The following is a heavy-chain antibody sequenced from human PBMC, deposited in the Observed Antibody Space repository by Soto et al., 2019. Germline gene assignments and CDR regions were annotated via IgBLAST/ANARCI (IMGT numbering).Heavy chain of an antibody. J-gene: IGHJ5*02. CDR1: GFTFSTYA. CDR3: AKDLHTTIPGATAS. V-gene: IGHV3-23*01. CDR2: ISDSGGRT. D-gene: IGHD2-2*02. Sequence: EVQLMESGGGLVQPGGSLRLSCAASGFTFSTYAMTWVRQAPGKGLEWVSGISDSGGRTYYADSVRGRFTISRDNSKNTMFLQMNSLRADDTAIYYCAKDLHTTIPGATASWGQGTLVSVSS.